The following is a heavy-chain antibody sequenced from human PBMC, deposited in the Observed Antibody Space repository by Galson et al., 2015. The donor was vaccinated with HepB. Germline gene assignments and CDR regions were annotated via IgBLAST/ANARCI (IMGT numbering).Heavy chain of an antibody. CDR2: INWNGGST. CDR3: ARGGSGWYQNFDY. J-gene: IGHJ4*02. CDR1: GFTFDDYG. D-gene: IGHD6-19*01. Sequence: SLRLSCAASGFTFDDYGMSWVRQAPGKGLEWVSGINWNGGSTGYADSVKGRFTISRDNAKNSLYLQMNSLGAEDTAVYYCARGGSGWYQNFDYWGQGTLVTVSS. V-gene: IGHV3-20*04.